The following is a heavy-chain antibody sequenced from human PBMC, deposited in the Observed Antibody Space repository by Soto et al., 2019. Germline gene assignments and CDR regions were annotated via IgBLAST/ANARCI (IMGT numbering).Heavy chain of an antibody. Sequence: QEQLVQSGAEVKKPGSSVTVSCKASGGLFSSYPISWVRQVPGQGLEWVGGINPVFQTAYYTQRFQGRVTITADESTNTAYMELSSLRSEDTAIYYCARGGSGYTWFNEFWGQGTLDTVSS. V-gene: IGHV1-69*01. J-gene: IGHJ4*02. CDR2: INPVFQTA. D-gene: IGHD3-22*01. CDR1: GGLFSSYP. CDR3: ARGGSGYTWFNEF.